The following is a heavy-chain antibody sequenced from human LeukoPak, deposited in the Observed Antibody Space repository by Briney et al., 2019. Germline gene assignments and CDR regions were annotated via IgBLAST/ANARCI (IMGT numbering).Heavy chain of an antibody. CDR2: INWSGDNT. V-gene: IGHV3-20*04. CDR1: GFTFADYG. D-gene: IGHD6-13*01. CDR3: ARDLSSNWSNLGY. J-gene: IGHJ4*02. Sequence: GGSLRLSCEDSGFTFADYGLSWVRQAPGKGPQWDAGINWSGDNTFYADSVKDRFTISRDNTKKTLYLQMDNLRGDDTATYYCARDLSSNWSNLGYWGQGTLVTVSS.